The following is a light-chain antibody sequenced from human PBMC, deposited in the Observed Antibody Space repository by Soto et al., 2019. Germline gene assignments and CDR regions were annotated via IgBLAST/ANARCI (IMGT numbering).Light chain of an antibody. Sequence: DIQLTQSPIFLSASVGDRVTISCRASQASFNYLAWYQQKPGKAPNLLIFGASTLQSGVPSRFSGSGSGTEFTLTISSLQPEDFATYYCQQLNSHPRTFGQGTKLEIK. CDR3: QQLNSHPRT. J-gene: IGKJ2*01. CDR1: QASFNY. CDR2: GAS. V-gene: IGKV1-9*01.